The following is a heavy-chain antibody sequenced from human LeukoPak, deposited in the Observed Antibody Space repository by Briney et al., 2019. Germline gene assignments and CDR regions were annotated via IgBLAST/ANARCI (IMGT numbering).Heavy chain of an antibody. CDR3: AKALEGYDSTGYAIYYYFYMDV. V-gene: IGHV3-23*01. J-gene: IGHJ6*03. CDR1: GFTFSSYA. D-gene: IGHD3-22*01. CDR2: ISGSGGST. Sequence: GGSLRLSCAASGFTFSSYAMSWVRQAPGKGLEWVSAISGSGGSTYYADSVKGRFTISRDNSKNTLYLQMNSLRAEDTAVYYCAKALEGYDSTGYAIYYYFYMDVWGKGTTVTVSS.